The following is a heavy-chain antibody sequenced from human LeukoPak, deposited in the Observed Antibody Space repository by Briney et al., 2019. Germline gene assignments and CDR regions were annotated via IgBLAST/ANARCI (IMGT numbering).Heavy chain of an antibody. CDR1: GFAVSSNY. CDR3: ASSRDYGGRWAFHI. V-gene: IGHV3-53*01. CDR2: FYSGGST. Sequence: PGGSLRLSCAASGFAVSSNYMTWVRQAPGEGLEWVSVFYSGGSTFYADSVKGRSTISRDNSKNTLFLLMNSLRAEDTAVYYCASSRDYGGRWAFHIWGQGTMVIVSS. J-gene: IGHJ3*02. D-gene: IGHD4-17*01.